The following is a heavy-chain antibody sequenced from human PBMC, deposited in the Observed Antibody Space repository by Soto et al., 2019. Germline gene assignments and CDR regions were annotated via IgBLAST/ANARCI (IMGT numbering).Heavy chain of an antibody. V-gene: IGHV1-69*01. CDR2: IIPVFGII. Sequence: QVHLLLQSGAEVKKPGSSVKFACKASGGNPSNSAISWVRQAPGQGLEWMGGIIPVFGIISHAQNFQGRVMITADESTSTAYMELSSLRSEDTAVYFCAGGRIVVAGSSAYYSMDVWGQGTTVTVSS. CDR3: AGGRIVVAGSSAYYSMDV. J-gene: IGHJ6*02. CDR1: GGNPSNSA. D-gene: IGHD6-19*01.